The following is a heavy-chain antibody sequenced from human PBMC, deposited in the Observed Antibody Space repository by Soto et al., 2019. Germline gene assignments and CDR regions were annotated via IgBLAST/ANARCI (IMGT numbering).Heavy chain of an antibody. V-gene: IGHV3-9*01. D-gene: IGHD6-13*01. CDR3: AKSAYSSPWNPTFDY. J-gene: IGHJ4*02. CDR2: ISWNSGTI. Sequence: GGSLRLSCAASGFTFDDYAMHWVRQAPGKGLEWVSGISWNSGTIGYADSVKGRFTISRDNAKNSLYLQMNSLRAEDTALYYCAKSAYSSPWNPTFDYWGQGTLVTVSS. CDR1: GFTFDDYA.